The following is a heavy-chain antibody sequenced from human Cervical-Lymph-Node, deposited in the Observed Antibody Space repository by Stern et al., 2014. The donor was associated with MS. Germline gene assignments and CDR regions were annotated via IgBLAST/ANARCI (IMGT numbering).Heavy chain of an antibody. CDR1: GFTFTSYS. Sequence: EVQLVESGGGLVQPGESLRLSCAASGFTFTSYSMNWVRQAPGKGLDWVSYVSTTGTSMSYADFVKGRFTISRDNAKNSLFLQMNALRDEDTAVYYCTRGQGDYWGQGSLVAVSS. CDR3: TRGQGDY. J-gene: IGHJ4*02. V-gene: IGHV3-48*02. CDR2: VSTTGTSM.